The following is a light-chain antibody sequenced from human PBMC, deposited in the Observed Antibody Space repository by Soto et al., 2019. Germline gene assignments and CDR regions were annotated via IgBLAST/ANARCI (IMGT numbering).Light chain of an antibody. CDR3: QQYGISPAT. CDR2: GTS. J-gene: IGKJ1*01. V-gene: IGKV3-20*01. CDR1: QTVSSSY. Sequence: VLTQSPGTLSLSPGERATLSCRASQTVSSSYVAWYQQKPGQAPRLLIHGTSMRATGIPERFSGSGSGADFTLTISRLEPEDFAVYYCQQYGISPATFGQGTKVEVK.